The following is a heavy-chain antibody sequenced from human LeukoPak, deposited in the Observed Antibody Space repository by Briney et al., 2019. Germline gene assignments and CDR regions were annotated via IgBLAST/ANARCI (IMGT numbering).Heavy chain of an antibody. D-gene: IGHD3-16*01. CDR1: GYSITSGFS. CDR2: ISHSGTT. Sequence: SETLSLTCAVSGYSITSGFSWGWIRQPPGKGLEWIGTISHSGTTDYRSTLESRLTISMDTSKNLFSLRLTSVTAADTAVYYCAREGAVPGIDPWGQGTLVTVSS. CDR3: AREGAVPGIDP. V-gene: IGHV4-38-2*02. J-gene: IGHJ5*02.